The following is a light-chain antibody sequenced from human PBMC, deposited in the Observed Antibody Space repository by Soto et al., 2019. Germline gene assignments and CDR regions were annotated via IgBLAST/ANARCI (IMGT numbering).Light chain of an antibody. CDR3: QQYVSSLWT. J-gene: IGKJ1*01. V-gene: IGKV3-20*01. CDR1: QRVPSNY. CDR2: ATS. Sequence: MVMPQSPATLSFSRRELATLSCRASQRVPSNYLAWYQQKPGQAPRLLIYATSSRAPGIPDRFSGSGSGTDFTLTIWSLEPEDFAVYYCQQYVSSLWTFGQGTKVDI.